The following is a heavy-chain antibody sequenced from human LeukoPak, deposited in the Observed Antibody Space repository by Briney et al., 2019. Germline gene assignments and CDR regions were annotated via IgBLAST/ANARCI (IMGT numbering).Heavy chain of an antibody. CDR1: GFAFSSNW. V-gene: IGHV3-7*01. CDR2: LDQDGHTE. CDR3: ANQAYSQFDY. Sequence: GGSLTLSCVASGFAFSSNWMSWVRQAPGKGLELVANLDQDGHTEHYVDSVWGRLAISRHNTHRSQYLQMNRLRPEDRVVYYYANQAYSQFDYWGQGTLVSVSS. J-gene: IGHJ4*02. D-gene: IGHD4-11*01.